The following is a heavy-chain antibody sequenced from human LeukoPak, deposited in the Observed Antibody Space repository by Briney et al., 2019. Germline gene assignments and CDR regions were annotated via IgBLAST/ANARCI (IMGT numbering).Heavy chain of an antibody. CDR2: IWNDGSNK. Sequence: GGSLRLSCAASGFTFSSYGMHWVRQAPGQGLEWVAVIWNDGSNKYYVDSVKGRFTISRDNSKNTLYLQMNSLRTEDTAVYYCSRDYCSSTRCLFDYWGQGTLVTVSS. CDR3: SRDYCSSTRCLFDY. D-gene: IGHD2-2*01. J-gene: IGHJ4*02. CDR1: GFTFSSYG. V-gene: IGHV3-33*01.